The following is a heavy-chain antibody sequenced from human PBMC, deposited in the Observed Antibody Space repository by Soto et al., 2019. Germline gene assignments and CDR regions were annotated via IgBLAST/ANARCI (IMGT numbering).Heavy chain of an antibody. J-gene: IGHJ5*02. V-gene: IGHV4-31*03. CDR3: ARLRFLKFDP. D-gene: IGHD3-3*01. CDR2: IYYSGST. Sequence: SDTQSLTCTVSGVSISSGGYYWSWIRQHPGKGLEWIGYIYYSGSTYYNPSLKSRVTISVDTSKNQFSLKLSSVTAADTAVYYCARLRFLKFDPWGQGTLVTVSS. CDR1: GVSISSGGYY.